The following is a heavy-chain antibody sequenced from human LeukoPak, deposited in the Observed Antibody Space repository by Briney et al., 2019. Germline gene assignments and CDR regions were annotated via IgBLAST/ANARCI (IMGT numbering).Heavy chain of an antibody. J-gene: IGHJ4*02. CDR1: GGSISSYY. V-gene: IGHV4-34*01. Sequence: SETLSLTCTVSGGSISSYYWSWIRQPPGKGLGWIGEINHSGSTNYNPSLKSRVTISVDTSKNQFSLKLSSVTAADTAVYYCARGNSGWYYFDYWGQGTLVTVSS. CDR3: ARGNSGWYYFDY. D-gene: IGHD6-19*01. CDR2: INHSGST.